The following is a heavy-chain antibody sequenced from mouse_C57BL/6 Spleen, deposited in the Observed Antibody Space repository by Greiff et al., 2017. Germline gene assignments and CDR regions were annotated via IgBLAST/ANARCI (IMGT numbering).Heavy chain of an antibody. CDR2: INPNNGGT. V-gene: IGHV1-18*01. CDR3: ARSHLLLRYLLDY. J-gene: IGHJ4*01. CDR1: GYTFTDYN. D-gene: IGHD1-1*01. Sequence: EVQLQQSGPELVKPGASVTIPCKASGYTFTDYNMDWVKQSHGKSLEWIGDINPNNGGTIYNQKFKGKATLTVDKSSSTAYMELRSLTSEDTAVYYCARSHLLLRYLLDYWGQGTSVTVSS.